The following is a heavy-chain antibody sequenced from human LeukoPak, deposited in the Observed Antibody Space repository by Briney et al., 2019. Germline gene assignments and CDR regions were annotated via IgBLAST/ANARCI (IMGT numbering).Heavy chain of an antibody. CDR3: ARSTYYYDSSGYSPDY. CDR1: GYTFTIYY. Sequence: GASVTVSFKASGYTFTIYYMHWVRQAPGQGLEWMGIINPSGGSTSYAQKFQGRVTMTRDTSTSTVYTELSSLRSEDTAVYYCARSTYYYDSSGYSPDYWGQGTLVTVSS. V-gene: IGHV1-46*01. J-gene: IGHJ4*02. D-gene: IGHD3-22*01. CDR2: INPSGGST.